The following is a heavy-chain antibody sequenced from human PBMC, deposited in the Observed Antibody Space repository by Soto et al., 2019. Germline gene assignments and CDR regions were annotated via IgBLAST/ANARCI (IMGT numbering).Heavy chain of an antibody. Sequence: QLQLQESGPGLVKPSETLSLTCTVSGGSISSSSYYWGWIRQPPGKGLEWIGSIYYSGSTYYNPSLKSRVTISVDTSKTQFSLKLSSVTAADTAVYYCARTQYYGDYDGYYYYMDVWGKGTTVTVSS. D-gene: IGHD4-17*01. CDR1: GGSISSSSYY. J-gene: IGHJ6*03. CDR2: IYYSGST. CDR3: ARTQYYGDYDGYYYYMDV. V-gene: IGHV4-39*01.